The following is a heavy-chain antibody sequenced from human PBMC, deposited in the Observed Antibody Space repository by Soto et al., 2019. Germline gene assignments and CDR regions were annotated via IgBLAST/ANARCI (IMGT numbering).Heavy chain of an antibody. J-gene: IGHJ4*02. CDR1: GYTFSSYY. D-gene: IGHD1-26*01. CDR3: ARGGVMGATNY. V-gene: IGHV1-46*01. Sequence: ASVKVSCKASGYTFSSYYMNWVRQAPGQGLEWLGIINPSGGYTTYAQRFLGRVTMTSDTSTSTVHMELGSLRAEDTAVYYCARGGVMGATNYWGQGTLVTVSS. CDR2: INPSGGYT.